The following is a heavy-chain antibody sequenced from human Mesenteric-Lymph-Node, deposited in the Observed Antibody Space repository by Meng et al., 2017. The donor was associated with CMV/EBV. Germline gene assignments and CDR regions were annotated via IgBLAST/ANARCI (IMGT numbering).Heavy chain of an antibody. V-gene: IGHV1-18*01. D-gene: IGHD6-19*01. J-gene: IGHJ4*02. Sequence: ASVKVSCKASGYTFTSYGISWVRQAPGQGLEWVAWISTYNGDTNYAQKVQGRVTLSTDTSTKTVYMELRSLRSDDTAVYYCAGSLIAVAGFGPFDYWGQGTLVTVSS. CDR3: AGSLIAVAGFGPFDY. CDR1: GYTFTSYG. CDR2: ISTYNGDT.